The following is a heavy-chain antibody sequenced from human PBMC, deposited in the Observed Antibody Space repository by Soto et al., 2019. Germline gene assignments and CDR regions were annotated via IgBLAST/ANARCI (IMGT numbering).Heavy chain of an antibody. D-gene: IGHD3-22*01. CDR1: GASVSSGSYF. Sequence: SETLSLTCTVSGASVSSGSYFWNWVRQPPGKGLEWIGYIYYTGSTNYNPSLKSRVTISVDTSRNQFSLKLNSVTAADTAVYYCARDDNTGNYRQLDYWGQGTLVTVSS. CDR3: ARDDNTGNYRQLDY. V-gene: IGHV4-61*01. CDR2: IYYTGST. J-gene: IGHJ4*02.